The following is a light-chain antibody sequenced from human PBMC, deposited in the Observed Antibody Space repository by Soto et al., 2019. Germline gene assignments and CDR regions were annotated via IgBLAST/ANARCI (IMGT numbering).Light chain of an antibody. CDR3: QSYDNTLKGCV. CDR1: HPKIGADYE. CDR2: GNT. J-gene: IGLJ1*01. Sequence: SVVAPPPPVSGAPGRGVLIPCTGGHPKIGADYEVHWYQQLPGTAPKLLIYGNTNRPSGVPDRFSGSKSGSSASLAITGLQAEDEAEYYCQSYDNTLKGCVFGTGTKVTVL. V-gene: IGLV1-40*01.